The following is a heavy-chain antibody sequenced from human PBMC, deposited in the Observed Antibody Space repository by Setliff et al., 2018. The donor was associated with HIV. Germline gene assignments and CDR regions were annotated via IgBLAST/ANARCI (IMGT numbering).Heavy chain of an antibody. J-gene: IGHJ4*02. CDR3: ARESPSSSWFYFDF. CDR2: INHRGST. V-gene: IGHV4-34*01. D-gene: IGHD6-13*01. CDR1: GGSFSDYY. Sequence: SETLSLTCAVYGGSFSDYYWTWIRQSPGKGLEWIGEINHRGSTNYNPSLKSRVTVSVDTSKYQFSLKLGSVTAADTAVYYCARESPSSSWFYFDFWGQGTLVTVSS.